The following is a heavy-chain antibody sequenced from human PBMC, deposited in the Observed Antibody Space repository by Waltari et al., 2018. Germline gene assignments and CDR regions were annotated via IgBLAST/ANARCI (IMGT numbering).Heavy chain of an antibody. J-gene: IGHJ3*01. V-gene: IGHV4-39*01. CDR1: GVSITSNRHY. D-gene: IGHD5-12*01. CDR2: VSYSGTT. Sequence: QLQLQESGPRLVRPSETLSLICRVSGVSITSNRHYWAWIRQSPGQGLEGSGTVSYSGTTYISPSLKSRVSVSRDTSKNQVSLILGSVTAADMAVYYCATYIGASVGTAAFDVWGQGTMVTVSS. CDR3: ATYIGASVGTAAFDV.